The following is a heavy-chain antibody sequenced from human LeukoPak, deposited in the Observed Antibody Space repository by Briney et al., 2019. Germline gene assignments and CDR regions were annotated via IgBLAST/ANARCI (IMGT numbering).Heavy chain of an antibody. Sequence: GGSLRLSCAASGFTFSDYAMRWVRQAPGKGLEWLSEITRYGADTDYADSVKGRFTISRDNSKNTLYLQMNSLRVEDTAVYYCTTSWPKVREGDQWGQGTLVTVS. J-gene: IGHJ4*02. CDR3: TTSWPKVREGDQ. D-gene: IGHD3-10*01. CDR2: ITRYGADT. V-gene: IGHV3-23*01. CDR1: GFTFSDYA.